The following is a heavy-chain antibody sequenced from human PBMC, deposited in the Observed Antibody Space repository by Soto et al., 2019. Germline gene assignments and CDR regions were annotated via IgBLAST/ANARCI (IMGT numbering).Heavy chain of an antibody. CDR1: GGSISSSSYY. Sequence: SETLSLTCTVSGGSISSSSYYWGWIRQPPGKGLEWIGEINHSGSTNYNPSLKSRVTISVDTSKNQFSLKLSSVTAADTAVYYCARWPYGSGSHWGQGTLVTVSS. J-gene: IGHJ4*02. V-gene: IGHV4-39*07. CDR3: ARWPYGSGSH. D-gene: IGHD3-10*01. CDR2: INHSGST.